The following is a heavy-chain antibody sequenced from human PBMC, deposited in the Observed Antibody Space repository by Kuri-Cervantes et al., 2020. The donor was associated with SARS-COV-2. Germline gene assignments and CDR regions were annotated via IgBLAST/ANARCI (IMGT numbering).Heavy chain of an antibody. Sequence: GGSLRLSCAASGFTVSSNYMSWVRQAPGKGLEWVSVIYSGGSTYCADSVKGRFTISRDNSKNTLYLQMNSLRAEDTAVYYCARVTTVVGDAFDIWGQGTMVTVSS. D-gene: IGHD4-23*01. J-gene: IGHJ3*02. CDR1: GFTVSSNY. CDR2: IYSGGST. V-gene: IGHV3-53*01. CDR3: ARVTTVVGDAFDI.